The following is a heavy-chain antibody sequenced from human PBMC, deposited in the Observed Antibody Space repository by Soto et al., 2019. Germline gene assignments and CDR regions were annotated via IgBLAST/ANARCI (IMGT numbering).Heavy chain of an antibody. CDR1: GFTFTSYW. J-gene: IGHJ4*02. D-gene: IGHD1-1*01. CDR3: GRGYNNYVDY. CDR2: ISGDGSST. V-gene: IGHV3-74*01. Sequence: GGSLRLSCTASGFTFTSYWMHWVRQAPGKGLVWVSRISGDGSSTTYGESVKGRFTISRDNAKNTLYTQMNSLRAEDTAVYYCGRGYNNYVDYWGQGTVVTVSS.